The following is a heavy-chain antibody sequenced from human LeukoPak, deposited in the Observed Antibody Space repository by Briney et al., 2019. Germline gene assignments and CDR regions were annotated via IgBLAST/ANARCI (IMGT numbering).Heavy chain of an antibody. CDR2: INAYNGNT. D-gene: IGHD5-18*01. CDR1: GYTFTSHP. CDR3: VRDAERGYSYGSDY. Sequence: ASVKVSCKASGYTFTSHPITWVRQAPGQGLEWMGWINAYNGNTNYAQKLQGRVTITTDTSTSTAYMELRSLRSDDTAVYYCVRDAERGYSYGSDYWGQGTLLTVSS. V-gene: IGHV1-18*01. J-gene: IGHJ4*02.